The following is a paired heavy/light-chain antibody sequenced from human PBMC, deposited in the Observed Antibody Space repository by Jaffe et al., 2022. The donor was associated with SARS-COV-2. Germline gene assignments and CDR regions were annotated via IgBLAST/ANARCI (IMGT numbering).Heavy chain of an antibody. CDR3: ARDGDYFYNSSGYSYFDP. V-gene: IGHV4-34*02. Sequence: QVQLQQWGAGLVKPAETLSLTCAVHGGSLTGYYWSWIRQPPGKGPEWIGEINHSGGTNYNPSLKSRVTLSVDTSMNQFSLKLTSLTAADVGVYYCARDGDYFYNSSGYSYFDPWGQGTLVTVSS. J-gene: IGHJ5*02. CDR1: GGSLTGYY. D-gene: IGHD3-22*01. CDR2: INHSGGT.
Light chain of an antibody. CDR3: ASRDTTGSHWV. V-gene: IGLV3-19*01. CDR1: SLKYYS. J-gene: IGLJ3*02. Sequence: SSELTQDPAVSVAVGQTVRITCQGDSLKYYSPSWYQQQPGRAPLLVNHGENNRPSGIPDRFSGSTSGNAASLTITGAQAGDEADYYCASRDTTGSHWVFGGGTKLTVL. CDR2: GEN.